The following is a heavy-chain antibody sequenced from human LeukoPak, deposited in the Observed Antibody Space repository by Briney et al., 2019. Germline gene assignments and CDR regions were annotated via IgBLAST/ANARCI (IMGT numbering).Heavy chain of an antibody. CDR3: ARVRFESYDSGTYDYFDY. V-gene: IGHV1-46*01. J-gene: IGHJ4*02. CDR2: INPSGGIT. CDR1: GYTFTSYY. D-gene: IGHD3-10*01. Sequence: ASVKVSCKASGYTFTSYYMHWVRQAPGQGLKWMGIINPSGGITSYAQTFQGRVTMTRDTSTSTVYMELSSLRSEDTAVYYCARVRFESYDSGTYDYFDYWGQGTLVTVSS.